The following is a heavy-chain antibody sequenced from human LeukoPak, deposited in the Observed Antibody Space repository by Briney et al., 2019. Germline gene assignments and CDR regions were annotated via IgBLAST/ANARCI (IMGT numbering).Heavy chain of an antibody. Sequence: ASLKVSCKASGYTFTDDYMYWVRQAPGQGLEWMGWINPNSGGTNYAQKFQDRVTMTRDTSISTVYMELSRLTSDDTATYYCARGGRIGNSRYFDYWGEGTLVTVSS. V-gene: IGHV1-2*02. J-gene: IGHJ4*02. D-gene: IGHD4-23*01. CDR1: GYTFTDDY. CDR2: INPNSGGT. CDR3: ARGGRIGNSRYFDY.